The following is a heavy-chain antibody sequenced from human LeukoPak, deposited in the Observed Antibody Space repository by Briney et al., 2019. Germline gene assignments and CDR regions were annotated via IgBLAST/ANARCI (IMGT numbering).Heavy chain of an antibody. D-gene: IGHD3-10*01. Sequence: GGSLRLSCAASGFTFSSYSMNWVRQAPGKGLEWVSYISSSSSTIYYADSVKGRFTISRDNARNSLYLQMNSLRAEDTAVYYCARVKRGYYYGSGSYLYFDYWGQGTLVTFSS. CDR1: GFTFSSYS. J-gene: IGHJ4*02. V-gene: IGHV3-48*01. CDR3: ARVKRGYYYGSGSYLYFDY. CDR2: ISSSSSTI.